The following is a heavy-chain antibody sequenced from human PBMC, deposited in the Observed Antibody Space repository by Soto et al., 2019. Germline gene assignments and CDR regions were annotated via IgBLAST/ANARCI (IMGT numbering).Heavy chain of an antibody. J-gene: IGHJ4*02. D-gene: IGHD3-16*02. Sequence: PSETLSLTCTVSGGSINDYYWSWIRRPPGKGLEWIGYIFYNGKTNYNPSLKSRVTISVDTSKNQFSLKLSSVTAADTAVFYCARGGVGITFGGVVVAPYFDSWGQGALVTVSS. CDR3: ARGGVGITFGGVVVAPYFDS. V-gene: IGHV4-59*01. CDR1: GGSINDYY. CDR2: IFYNGKT.